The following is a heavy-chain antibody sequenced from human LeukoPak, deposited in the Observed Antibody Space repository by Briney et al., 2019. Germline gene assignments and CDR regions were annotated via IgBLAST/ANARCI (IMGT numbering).Heavy chain of an antibody. CDR2: INPSGGST. CDR3: VSSRSVLGSVCEFIY. J-gene: IGHJ4*02. CDR1: VYTFTRDY. V-gene: IGHV1-46*01. Sequence: ASVKSSCTRLVYTFTRDYMYGVCEAPGHGLEWMGIINPSGGSTSYAQKFQGRVTMTRDTATSTVYMELSRLRAEDTHGYECVSSRSVLGSVCEFIYWGQGTLVTVSS. D-gene: IGHD5/OR15-5a*01.